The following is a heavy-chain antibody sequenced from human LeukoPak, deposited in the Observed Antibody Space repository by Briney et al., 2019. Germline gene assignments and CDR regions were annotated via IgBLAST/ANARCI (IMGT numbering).Heavy chain of an antibody. CDR2: ISSSSTYI. Sequence: KPGGSLRLSCAASGFTFSSYSMNWVRQAPGKGLEWVSSISSSSTYINYADSVKGRFTISRDNAKNSLFLQMNSLRAEDTAVYYCARRGSGYGFGLRGFDYWGQGTLVTVSS. CDR1: GFTFSSYS. J-gene: IGHJ4*02. D-gene: IGHD3/OR15-3a*01. CDR3: ARRGSGYGFGLRGFDY. V-gene: IGHV3-21*01.